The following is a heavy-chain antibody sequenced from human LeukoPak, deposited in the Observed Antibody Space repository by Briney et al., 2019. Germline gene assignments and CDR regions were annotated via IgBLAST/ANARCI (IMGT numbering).Heavy chain of an antibody. V-gene: IGHV3-48*03. Sequence: GGSLRLSCAASGFTFSSYEMNWVRQAPGKGLEWVSYISSSGSTIYYAGSVKGRFTISRDNAKNSLYLQMNSLRAEDTAVYYCARVYGEGDWFDPWGQGTLVTVSS. CDR2: ISSSGSTI. J-gene: IGHJ5*02. D-gene: IGHD4-17*01. CDR3: ARVYGEGDWFDP. CDR1: GFTFSSYE.